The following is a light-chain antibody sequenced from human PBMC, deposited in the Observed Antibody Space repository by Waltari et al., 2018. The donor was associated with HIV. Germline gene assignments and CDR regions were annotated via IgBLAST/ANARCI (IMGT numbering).Light chain of an antibody. CDR3: QQYGSSLHS. J-gene: IGKJ2*03. CDR1: QSVSRSY. V-gene: IGKV3D-20*01. Sequence: EIELTQSPATLSLSQGERATFSCGASQSVSRSYVAWYQQKPGLAPRLLIYDASRRATGIPDRFSGSGSGTDFTLTISRLEPEDFAVYYCQQYGSSLHSFGQGTKLEIK. CDR2: DAS.